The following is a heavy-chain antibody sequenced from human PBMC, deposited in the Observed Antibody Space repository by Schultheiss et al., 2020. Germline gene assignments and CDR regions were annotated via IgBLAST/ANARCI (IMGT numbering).Heavy chain of an antibody. CDR2: ISSSSSYI. J-gene: IGHJ4*02. V-gene: IGHV3-21*01. D-gene: IGHD3-3*01. Sequence: GGSLRLSCAASGFTFSSYSMNWVRQAPGKGLEWVSSISSSSSYIYYADSVKGRFTISRDNSKNTLYLQMNSLRAEDTAVYYCAKSYDFWKGYFDYWGQGTLVTVSS. CDR1: GFTFSSYS. CDR3: AKSYDFWKGYFDY.